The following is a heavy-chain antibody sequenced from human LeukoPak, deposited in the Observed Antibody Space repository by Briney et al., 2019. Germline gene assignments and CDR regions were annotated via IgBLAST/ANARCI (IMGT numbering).Heavy chain of an antibody. CDR1: GFTFTNYA. Sequence: GGSVRLSCAASGFTFTNYAMSWVRQAPGKGLEWVSSISSSGTTTYFVDSVKGRFTISRDNSKNTLYLQITSLRAEDTAVYYCVAYYGSGQSADWGQGTLVTVSS. CDR3: VAYYGSGQSAD. CDR2: ISSSGTTT. V-gene: IGHV3-23*01. D-gene: IGHD3-10*01. J-gene: IGHJ4*02.